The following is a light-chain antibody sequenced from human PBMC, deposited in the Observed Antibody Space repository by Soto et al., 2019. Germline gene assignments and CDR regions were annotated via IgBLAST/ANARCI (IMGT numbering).Light chain of an antibody. J-gene: IGKJ2*01. V-gene: IGKV1-6*01. CDR1: QGIRND. CDR2: AAS. Sequence: AIPRTQSPSSLSASVGDRVTITCRASQGIRNDLAWYHQMPRKAPKLLIYAASSLQSGVSSRFSGSGSGTDFTLTISSLQPEDFATYYCLQDYYYPYTFGQGTKVDIK. CDR3: LQDYYYPYT.